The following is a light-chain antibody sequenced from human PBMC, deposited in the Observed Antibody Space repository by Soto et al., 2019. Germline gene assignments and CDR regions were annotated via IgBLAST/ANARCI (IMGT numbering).Light chain of an antibody. V-gene: IGKV1-39*01. Sequence: DIQMTQSPSSLSASVGDRVTITCRASQSITSYLNWYQQKPGKAPNLLIYAASSLQRGGPSRFSGSGSGTDFTLTISSLQPEDFAIYYCQHCYTSPFTFGPGTKVDIK. J-gene: IGKJ3*01. CDR1: QSITSY. CDR3: QHCYTSPFT. CDR2: AAS.